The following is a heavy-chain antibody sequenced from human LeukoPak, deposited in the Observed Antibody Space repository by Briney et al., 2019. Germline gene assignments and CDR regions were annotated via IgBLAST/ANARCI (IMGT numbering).Heavy chain of an antibody. CDR1: GGSISSYY. Sequence: PSETLSLTCTVSGGSISSYYWSWIRQPPGKGLEWIGYIYYSGSTNYNPSLKSRVTISVDTSKNQFSLKLSSVTAADTAIYYCARHESYGPNHYFDYWGQGTLVTVSS. D-gene: IGHD5-18*01. CDR3: ARHESYGPNHYFDY. V-gene: IGHV4-59*08. J-gene: IGHJ4*02. CDR2: IYYSGST.